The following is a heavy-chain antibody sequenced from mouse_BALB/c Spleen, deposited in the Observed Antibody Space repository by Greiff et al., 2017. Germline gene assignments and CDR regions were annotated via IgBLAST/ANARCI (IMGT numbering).Heavy chain of an antibody. CDR2: ISSGSSTI. V-gene: IGHV5-17*02. J-gene: IGHJ4*01. D-gene: IGHD2-1*01. CDR3: ARNYYGNAMDY. CDR1: GFTFSSFG. Sequence: DVKLVESGGGLVQPGGSLKLSCAASGFTFSSFGMHWVRQAPEKGLEWVAYISSGSSTIYYADTVKGRFTISRDNPKNTLFLQMTSLRSEDTAMYYCARNYYGNAMDYWGQGTSVTVSS.